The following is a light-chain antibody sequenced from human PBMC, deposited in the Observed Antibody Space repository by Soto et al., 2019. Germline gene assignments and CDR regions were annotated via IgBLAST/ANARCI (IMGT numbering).Light chain of an antibody. CDR3: QQYGSSSWT. CDR1: QSVSSSY. Sequence: EMVLTQSPGTLSLSPGERATLSCRASQSVSSSYLAWYQQKPGQAPRLLIYGASSRATGIPDRFRGSGSGTDFTLTISRLEPEDFAVYYCQQYGSSSWTFGQGTKVEIK. CDR2: GAS. J-gene: IGKJ1*01. V-gene: IGKV3-20*01.